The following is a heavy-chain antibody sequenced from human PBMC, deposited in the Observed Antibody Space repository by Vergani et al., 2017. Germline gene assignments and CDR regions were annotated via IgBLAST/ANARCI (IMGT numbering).Heavy chain of an antibody. J-gene: IGHJ4*02. CDR2: ISSSSSTI. Sequence: EVQLVESGGGLVQPGGSLRLSCAASGFTFSSYSMNWVRQAPGKGLEWVSYISSSSSTIYYADSVKGRFTISRYNAKSALYLQMNSLRAEDTAVYYCAKDLEAKYSYGFSYDYWGQGTLVTVSS. CDR3: AKDLEAKYSYGFSYDY. CDR1: GFTFSSYS. D-gene: IGHD5-18*01. V-gene: IGHV3-48*04.